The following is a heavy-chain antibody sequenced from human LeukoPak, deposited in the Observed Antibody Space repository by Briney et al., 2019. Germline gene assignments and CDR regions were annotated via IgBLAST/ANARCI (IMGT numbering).Heavy chain of an antibody. V-gene: IGHV4-34*01. CDR3: ARSSVAVAGIVYFDY. CDR2: INHSGST. CDR1: GGSISSYY. J-gene: IGHJ4*02. Sequence: SETLSLTCTVSGGSISSYYWSWIRQPPGKGLEWIGEINHSGSTNYNPSLKSRVTISVDTSKNQFSLKLSSVTAADTAVYYCARSSVAVAGIVYFDYWGQGTLVTVSS. D-gene: IGHD6-19*01.